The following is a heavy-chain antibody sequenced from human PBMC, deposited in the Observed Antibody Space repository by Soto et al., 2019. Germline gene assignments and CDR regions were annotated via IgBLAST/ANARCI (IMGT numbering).Heavy chain of an antibody. V-gene: IGHV1-3*01. D-gene: IGHD2-15*01. Sequence: ASVKVSCKASGYTFTDYAIHWVRQAPGQGLEWMGWINVGNGNTGYSRKFQGRVTNARDMSASTAYIEVTSLTSEDTAIYYRAREGAHYTPLDHWGQGTLVTVSS. J-gene: IGHJ4*02. CDR1: GYTFTDYA. CDR2: INVGNGNT. CDR3: AREGAHYTPLDH.